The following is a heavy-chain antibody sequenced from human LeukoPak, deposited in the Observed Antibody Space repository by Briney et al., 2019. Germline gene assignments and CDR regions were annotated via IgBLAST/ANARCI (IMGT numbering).Heavy chain of an antibody. D-gene: IGHD4-17*01. CDR3: AKDLHGDYAVTRADY. J-gene: IGHJ4*02. CDR1: GFTFSSYA. Sequence: GGSLRLSCAASGFTFSSYAMSWVRQAPGNGLEWVSAISGSGGSTYYADSVKGRFTISRDNSKNTLYLQMNSLRAEDTAVYYCAKDLHGDYAVTRADYWGQGTLVTVSS. CDR2: ISGSGGST. V-gene: IGHV3-23*01.